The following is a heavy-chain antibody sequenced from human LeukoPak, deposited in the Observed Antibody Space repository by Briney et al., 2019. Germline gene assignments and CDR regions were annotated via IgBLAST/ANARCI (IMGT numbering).Heavy chain of an antibody. CDR2: INSDGSST. J-gene: IGHJ4*02. CDR3: ARDRGYPRRFDF. V-gene: IGHV3-74*01. CDR1: GFTFSSYW. D-gene: IGHD5-12*01. Sequence: PGGSLRLSCAASGFTFSSYWMHWVRQAPGKGLVWVSRINSDGSSTNYADSVEGRFTISRDNAKNTLYLQMNSLRAEDTVVYYCARDRGYPRRFDFWGQGALVTVSS.